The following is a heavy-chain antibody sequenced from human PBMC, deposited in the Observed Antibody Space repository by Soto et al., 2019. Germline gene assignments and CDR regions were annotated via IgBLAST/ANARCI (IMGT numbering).Heavy chain of an antibody. CDR2: INGNSGGT. V-gene: IGHV1-2*02. D-gene: IGHD1-1*01. Sequence: ASVKVSCKASGYTFTGYYMHWVRQAPGQGLEWMGWINGNSGGTKYAQKFQGRVTMTRDTSISTAYMELSRLTSDDTAVYYCARARLTTFEMATTFWGRGTLVTVSS. CDR3: ARARLTTFEMATTF. CDR1: GYTFTGYY. J-gene: IGHJ4*02.